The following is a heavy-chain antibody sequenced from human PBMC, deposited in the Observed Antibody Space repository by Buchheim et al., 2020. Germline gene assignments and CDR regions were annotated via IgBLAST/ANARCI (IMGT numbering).Heavy chain of an antibody. CDR3: ARDSFIGGYNGYDYHYFDY. J-gene: IGHJ4*02. CDR2: IYQSGGT. CDR1: GDSISRSHW. D-gene: IGHD5-12*01. V-gene: IGHV4-4*02. Sequence: QVQLQESGPGLVKPSQTLSLSCAVSGDSISRSHWWSWVRQPPGKGLEWIGEIYQSGGTNYNPSLESRVTISVDQSKNQFSLKLTSVTAADTAVYYCARDSFIGGYNGYDYHYFDYWGQGTL.